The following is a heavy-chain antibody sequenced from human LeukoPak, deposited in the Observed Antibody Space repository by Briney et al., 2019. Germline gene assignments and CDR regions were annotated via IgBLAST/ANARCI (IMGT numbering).Heavy chain of an antibody. J-gene: IGHJ4*02. Sequence: GGSLRLSCAASGFTFSSYAMHWVRQAPGKGLEWVAVISYGGSNKYYADSVKGRFTISRDNSKNTLYLQMNSLRAEDAAVYYCARESRGGDFWSGEPVDYWGQGTLVTVSS. CDR3: ARESRGGDFWSGEPVDY. CDR1: GFTFSSYA. CDR2: ISYGGSNK. D-gene: IGHD3-3*01. V-gene: IGHV3-30-3*01.